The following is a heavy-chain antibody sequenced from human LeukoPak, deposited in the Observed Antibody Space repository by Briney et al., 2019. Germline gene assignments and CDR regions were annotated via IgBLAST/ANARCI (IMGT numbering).Heavy chain of an antibody. CDR1: GYTFTGYY. J-gene: IGHJ4*02. CDR3: ARVPHKGVWSGYYVGY. D-gene: IGHD3-3*01. Sequence: RASVKVSCKASGYTFTGYYMHWVRQAPGQGLEWMGWINPNSGGTNYAQKFQGRVTMTRDTSISTAYMELSKLRSDDTAVYYCARVPHKGVWSGYYVGYWGQGTLVTVSS. CDR2: INPNSGGT. V-gene: IGHV1-2*02.